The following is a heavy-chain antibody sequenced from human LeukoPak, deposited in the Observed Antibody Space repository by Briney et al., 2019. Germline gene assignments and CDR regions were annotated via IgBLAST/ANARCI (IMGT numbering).Heavy chain of an antibody. CDR2: IYYSGST. CDR3: ARRAPYYYGMDV. CDR1: GGSISSYY. J-gene: IGHJ6*02. V-gene: IGHV4-59*01. Sequence: PSETLSLTCTVSGGSISSYYWSWIRQPPGKGLEWIGYIYYSGSTNYNPSLKSRVTISVDTSKNQFSLKLSSVTAADTAVYYCARRAPYYYGMDVWGQGTTVTVSS.